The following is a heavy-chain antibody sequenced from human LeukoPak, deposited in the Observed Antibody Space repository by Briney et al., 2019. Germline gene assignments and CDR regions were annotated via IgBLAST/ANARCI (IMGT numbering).Heavy chain of an antibody. CDR1: GGSISSYY. J-gene: IGHJ4*02. CDR3: ARSSSGWYDY. CDR2: IYYSGST. D-gene: IGHD6-19*01. V-gene: IGHV4-59*01. Sequence: SETLSLTCTVSGGSISSYYRSWIRQPPGKGLEWIGYIYYSGSTNYNPSLKSRVTISVDTSKNQFSLKLSSVTAADTAVYYCARSSSGWYDYWGQGTLVTVSS.